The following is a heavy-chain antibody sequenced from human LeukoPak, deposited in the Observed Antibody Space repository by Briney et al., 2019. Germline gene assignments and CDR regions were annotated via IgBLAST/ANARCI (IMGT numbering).Heavy chain of an antibody. V-gene: IGHV1-2*02. CDR3: ARDAYYYGSGSYGAAEYFQH. CDR1: GYTFTGYY. J-gene: IGHJ1*01. Sequence: ASVKVSCKASGYTFTGYYMHGVRQAPGQGLEWMGWINPNSGGTDYAQKFQGRVTMTRDTSISTAYMELSRLRSDDTAVYYCARDAYYYGSGSYGAAEYFQHWGQGTLVTVSS. D-gene: IGHD3-10*01. CDR2: INPNSGGT.